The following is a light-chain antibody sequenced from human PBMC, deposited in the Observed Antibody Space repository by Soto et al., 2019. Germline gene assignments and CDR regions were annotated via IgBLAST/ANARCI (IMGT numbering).Light chain of an antibody. CDR2: GAA. V-gene: IGKV3-20*01. CDR1: QSVSSSY. CDR3: QQYGSSPLT. J-gene: IGKJ4*01. Sequence: EIVLTQSPGTLSLSPGERANLSCRASQSVSSSYLAGYQQKPGEGPRLLVCGAAARATGMPDRFSGSVSGTDFTLTISRLEPEDFAVYYCQQYGSSPLTFAGGTKVDIK.